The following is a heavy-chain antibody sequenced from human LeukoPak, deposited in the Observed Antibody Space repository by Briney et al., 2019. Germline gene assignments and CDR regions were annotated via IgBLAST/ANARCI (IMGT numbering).Heavy chain of an antibody. D-gene: IGHD3-16*02. Sequence: GASVKVSCKASGYTFTNYGINWVRQAPGQGLEWMGWISVYNGNTNYARKFEGRVSITTETSTNTAYLDLRGLRSDDTDMYYCARDLGVIPWYFDLWGRGTLVTVSS. V-gene: IGHV1-18*01. CDR1: GYTFTNYG. CDR2: ISVYNGNT. J-gene: IGHJ2*01. CDR3: ARDLGVIPWYFDL.